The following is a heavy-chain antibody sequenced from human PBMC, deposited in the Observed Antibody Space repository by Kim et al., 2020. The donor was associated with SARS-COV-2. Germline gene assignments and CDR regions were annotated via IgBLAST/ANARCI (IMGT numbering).Heavy chain of an antibody. Sequence: GGSLRLSCAASGFTFSSYCMHWVRQAPGKGLEWVAVISYDGSNKYYADSVKGRFTISRDNSKNTLYLQMNSLRAEDTAVYYCAKVGIAAADTARRRAFDIWGHGTMVTVSS. CDR3: AKVGIAAADTARRRAFDI. J-gene: IGHJ3*02. D-gene: IGHD6-13*01. V-gene: IGHV3-30*18. CDR1: GFTFSSYC. CDR2: ISYDGSNK.